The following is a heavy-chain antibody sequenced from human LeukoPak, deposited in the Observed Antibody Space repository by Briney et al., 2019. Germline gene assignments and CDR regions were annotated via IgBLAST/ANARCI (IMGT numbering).Heavy chain of an antibody. CDR1: GGSISSYY. CDR2: GFYGGNT. J-gene: IGHJ6*02. V-gene: IGHV4-59*08. D-gene: IGHD5-18*01. Sequence: SETLSLTCTVSGGSISSYYWSWIRQPPGKGLECIGYGFYGGNTNYNPSLKSRVTISVDRSKNQISLKLTSVTAADTAVYYCARLPQGGSSYGPLDVWGQGTTVTVSS. CDR3: ARLPQGGSSYGPLDV.